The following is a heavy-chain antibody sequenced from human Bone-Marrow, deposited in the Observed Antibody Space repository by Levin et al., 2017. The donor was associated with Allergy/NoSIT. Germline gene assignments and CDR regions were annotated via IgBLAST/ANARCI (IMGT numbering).Heavy chain of an antibody. CDR1: GDTVSSNRAG. V-gene: IGHV6-1*01. CDR3: AKDLLGVAGQKARVFDY. Sequence: SETLSLTCAISGDTVSSNRAGWNWIRQSPSRGLEWLGRTYYRSTWYSDYVLSVKSRITINADTSKNQFSLQLNSVTPEDTAVYYCAKDLLGVAGQKARVFDYWGQGTLVTVAS. J-gene: IGHJ4*02. D-gene: IGHD6-19*01. CDR2: TYYRSTWYS.